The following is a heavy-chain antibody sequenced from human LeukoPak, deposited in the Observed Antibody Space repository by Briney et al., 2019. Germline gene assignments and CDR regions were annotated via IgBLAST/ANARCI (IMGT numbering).Heavy chain of an antibody. CDR2: ISAYNGST. Sequence: GASVKVSCKASGYTFTSYGISWVRQAPGQGLEWMGWISAYNGSTNYAQKLQGRVTMTTDTSTSTAYMELRSLRSDDTAVYYCARVDYGDYVLLFDYWGQGTLVTVSS. J-gene: IGHJ4*02. D-gene: IGHD4-17*01. CDR1: GYTFTSYG. CDR3: ARVDYGDYVLLFDY. V-gene: IGHV1-18*01.